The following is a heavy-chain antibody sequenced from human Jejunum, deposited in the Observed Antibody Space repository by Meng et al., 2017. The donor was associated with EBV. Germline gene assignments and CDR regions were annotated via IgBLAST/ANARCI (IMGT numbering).Heavy chain of an antibody. D-gene: IGHD4-17*01. CDR3: ARRNYGDYGDGFDY. J-gene: IGHJ4*02. CDR1: GYTFSEYA. V-gene: IGHV1-3*04. CDR2: FSTANDNT. Sequence: QVQLVQSGAEVKKKXXSGKVSCKASGYTFSEYAMHWLRQAPGQRLEWMGWFSTANDNTKYSQKFQGRVTITRDTSASTGYMELSSLRSEDTAVYYCARRNYGDYGDGFDYWGQGTLVNVSS.